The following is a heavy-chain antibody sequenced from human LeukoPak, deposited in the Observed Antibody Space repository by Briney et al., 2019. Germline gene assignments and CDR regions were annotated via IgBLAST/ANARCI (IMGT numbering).Heavy chain of an antibody. CDR1: GYTFTGYY. CDR3: ARGFYCSSTSCSYFDY. CDR2: INPNSGGT. J-gene: IGHJ4*02. D-gene: IGHD2-2*01. V-gene: IGHV1-2*02. Sequence: ASVKVSCKASGYTFTGYYMHWVRQAPGQGLEWMGWINPNSGGTNYAQKFQGRVTITADESTSTAYMELSSLRSEDTAVYYCARGFYCSSTSCSYFDYWGQGTLVTVSS.